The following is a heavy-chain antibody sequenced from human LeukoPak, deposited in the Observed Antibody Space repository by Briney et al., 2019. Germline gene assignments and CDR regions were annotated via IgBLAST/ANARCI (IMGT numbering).Heavy chain of an antibody. V-gene: IGHV4-59*08. CDR2: IYYSGST. D-gene: IGHD5-24*01. Sequence: RPSETLSLTCTVSGGSISSYYWSWIRQPPGKGLEWIGYIYYSGSTNYNPSLKSRVTISVDTSKNQFSLKLSSVTAADTAVYYCARRVDGFTKGSTHFDYWGQGTLVTVSS. CDR1: GGSISSYY. CDR3: ARRVDGFTKGSTHFDY. J-gene: IGHJ4*02.